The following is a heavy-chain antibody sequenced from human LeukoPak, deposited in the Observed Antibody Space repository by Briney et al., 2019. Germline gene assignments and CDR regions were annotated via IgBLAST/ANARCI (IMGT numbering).Heavy chain of an antibody. V-gene: IGHV1-8*03. Sequence: ASVKVSCKASGYTFTSYDINWVRQATGQGLEWMGWMNPNSGNTGYAQKFQGRVTITRNTSISTAYMELSSLRSDDTAVYYCARIVGAFGGGPDNWFDPWGQGTLVTVSS. D-gene: IGHD1-26*01. CDR1: GYTFTSYD. J-gene: IGHJ5*02. CDR3: ARIVGAFGGGPDNWFDP. CDR2: MNPNSGNT.